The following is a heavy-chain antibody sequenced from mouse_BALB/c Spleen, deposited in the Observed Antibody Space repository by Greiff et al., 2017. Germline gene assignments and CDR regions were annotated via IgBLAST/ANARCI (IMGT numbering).Heavy chain of an antibody. V-gene: IGHV1-5*01. CDR1: GYTFTSYW. CDR2: IYPGNSDT. D-gene: IGHD2-1*01. J-gene: IGHJ2*01. Sequence: VQLQQSGTVLARPGASVKMSCKASGYTFTSYWMHWVKQRPGQGLEWIGAIYPGNSDTSYNQKFKGKAKLTAVTSTSTAYMELSSLTNEDSAVYYCTREGNLGSYGNYPSFDYWGQGTTLTVSS. CDR3: TREGNLGSYGNYPSFDY.